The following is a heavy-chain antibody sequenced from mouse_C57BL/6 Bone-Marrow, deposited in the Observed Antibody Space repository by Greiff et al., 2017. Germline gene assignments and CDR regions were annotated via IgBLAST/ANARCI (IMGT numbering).Heavy chain of an antibody. D-gene: IGHD2-4*01. J-gene: IGHJ4*01. V-gene: IGHV1-72*01. CDR2: IDPNSGGT. Sequence: QVQLQQPGAELVKPGASVKLSCKASGYTFTSYWMHWVKQRPGRGLEWIGRIDPNSGGTKYNEKFKSKATLTVDKSSSTAYMQLSSLTSEDSAVYYGARWGTMITTDYYAMDYWGQGTSVTVSS. CDR3: ARWGTMITTDYYAMDY. CDR1: GYTFTSYW.